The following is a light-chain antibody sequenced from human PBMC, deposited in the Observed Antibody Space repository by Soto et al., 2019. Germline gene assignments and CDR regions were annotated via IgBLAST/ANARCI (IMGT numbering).Light chain of an antibody. Sequence: EVVMTQSPAVLSVSPGETATLSCRASQSISSKLAWYQQKPGQAPRLLIYGAVTRATGIPARFSGSGSTTDLTLTISSLHSEDCAVYYCQQYNNWLSWTFGQGTKVEIK. CDR3: QQYNNWLSWT. J-gene: IGKJ1*01. CDR1: QSISSK. V-gene: IGKV3-15*01. CDR2: GAV.